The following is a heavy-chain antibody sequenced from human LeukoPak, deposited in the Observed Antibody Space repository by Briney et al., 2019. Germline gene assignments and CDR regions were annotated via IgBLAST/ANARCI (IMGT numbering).Heavy chain of an antibody. CDR3: ARRAYGDDSFDY. Sequence: GGSLRLSCAASGFTFSSYAMSWVRQAPGKGLEWVSGISGSGGSTYYADSVKGRFTISRDNAKNSLYLQMNSLRDEDTAVYYCARRAYGDDSFDYWGQGTLVTVSS. J-gene: IGHJ4*02. CDR2: ISGSGGST. CDR1: GFTFSSYA. V-gene: IGHV3-23*01. D-gene: IGHD4-17*01.